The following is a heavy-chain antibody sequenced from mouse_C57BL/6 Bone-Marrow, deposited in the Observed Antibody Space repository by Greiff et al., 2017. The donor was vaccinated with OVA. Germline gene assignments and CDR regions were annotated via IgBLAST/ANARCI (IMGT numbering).Heavy chain of an antibody. D-gene: IGHD2-3*01. V-gene: IGHV14-4*01. J-gene: IGHJ3*01. CDR1: GFNIKDDY. CDR2: IDPENGDT. CDR3: TTSPYDGYYVWFAY. Sequence: EVQLQQSGAELVRPGASVKLSCTASGFNIKDDYMHWVKQRPEQGLEWIGWIDPENGDTESASKFQGKATITADTSSNTAYLQLSSLTSEDTADYYCTTSPYDGYYVWFAYWGQGTLVTVSA.